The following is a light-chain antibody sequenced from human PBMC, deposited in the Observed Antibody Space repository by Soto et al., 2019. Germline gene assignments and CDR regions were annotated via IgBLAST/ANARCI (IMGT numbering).Light chain of an antibody. CDR2: SNN. CDR3: ASWDDSLNGLV. Sequence: QSVLTQPPSASVTPGQRVTISCSGSSSNIGSNNVNWYQQLPGTAPTLLIYSNNQRPSGVPARFSGSKSGTSASLAISGLQSEDEADYYCASWDDSLNGLVFGGGTKLTVL. CDR1: SSNIGSNN. V-gene: IGLV1-44*01. J-gene: IGLJ3*02.